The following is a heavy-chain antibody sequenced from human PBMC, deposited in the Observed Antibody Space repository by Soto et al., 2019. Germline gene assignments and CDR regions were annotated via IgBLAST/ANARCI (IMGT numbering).Heavy chain of an antibody. Sequence: QLQLVQSGAEVKKPGSSVKVSCKASGCTFSSYAISRVRQAPGQGLEWMGGIIPIFGTANYAQKFQGRVTITADESTSTAYMELSSLRSDDTAVYYCARARRDGYNWHFDYWGQGTLVTVSS. CDR1: GCTFSSYA. V-gene: IGHV1-69*12. J-gene: IGHJ4*02. CDR3: ARARRDGYNWHFDY. D-gene: IGHD5-12*01. CDR2: IIPIFGTA.